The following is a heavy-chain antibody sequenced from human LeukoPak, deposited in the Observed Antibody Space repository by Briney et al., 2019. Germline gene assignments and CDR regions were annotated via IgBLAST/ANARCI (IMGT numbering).Heavy chain of an antibody. Sequence: GESLKIFCKGSGYSFTSYWIGWVRQMPGKGLEWMGIIYPADSDIRYSPSFEGQVTISADKSITTAYLQWSGLTASDTAMYYCARGNSYGYRRFDYWGQGTLVTVSS. CDR1: GYSFTSYW. V-gene: IGHV5-51*01. D-gene: IGHD5-18*01. CDR3: ARGNSYGYRRFDY. CDR2: IYPADSDI. J-gene: IGHJ4*02.